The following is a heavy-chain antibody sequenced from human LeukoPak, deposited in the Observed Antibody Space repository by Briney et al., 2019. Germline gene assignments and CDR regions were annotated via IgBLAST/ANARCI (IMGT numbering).Heavy chain of an antibody. D-gene: IGHD2-15*01. J-gene: IGHJ3*02. CDR3: ASGYCSGGSCYSIAFDI. Sequence: GSVKVSCKASGYTFTSYYMHWVRQAPGQGLEWMGIINPSGGSTSYAQKFQGRVTMTRDTSTSTVYMELSSLRSDNTAVYYCASGYCSGGSCYSIAFDIWGQGTMVTVSS. V-gene: IGHV1-46*01. CDR1: GYTFTSYY. CDR2: INPSGGST.